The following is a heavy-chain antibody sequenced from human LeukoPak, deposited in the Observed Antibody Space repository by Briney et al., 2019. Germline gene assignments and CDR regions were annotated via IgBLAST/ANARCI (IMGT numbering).Heavy chain of an antibody. Sequence: SGGSLRLSCAASGFTFSSYWMSWVRQAPGKGLEWVANINQDGSDKYFVDSVKGRFTISRDNAKNSLYLQMNSLITEDTAVYFCATVGTYYDTSGYFSYWGQGTPVTVSS. D-gene: IGHD3-22*01. CDR3: ATVGTYYDTSGYFSY. CDR2: INQDGSDK. CDR1: GFTFSSYW. J-gene: IGHJ4*02. V-gene: IGHV3-7*01.